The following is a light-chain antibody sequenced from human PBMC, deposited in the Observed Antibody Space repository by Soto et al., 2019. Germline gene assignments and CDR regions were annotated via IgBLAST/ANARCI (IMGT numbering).Light chain of an antibody. CDR2: WAS. Sequence: DIVMTQSPDSLAVSLGERANINCKSSQSVLSSSNNKNYVAWYQQKPGQPPKLLIYWASTRESGVPDRFRGSRSGADFTPTSNIVQAEVVAVYYCHQYFTAPQTFGKGTRVEIK. CDR3: HQYFTAPQT. V-gene: IGKV4-1*01. CDR1: QSVLSSSNNKNY. J-gene: IGKJ1*01.